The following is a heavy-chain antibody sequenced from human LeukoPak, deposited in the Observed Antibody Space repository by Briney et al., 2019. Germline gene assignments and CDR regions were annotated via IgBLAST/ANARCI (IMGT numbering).Heavy chain of an antibody. J-gene: IGHJ5*02. CDR2: IKQDGSEK. CDR3: ARGHIVVVVAALDP. CDR1: GFTFSSYW. V-gene: IGHV3-7*01. Sequence: GGSLRLSCAASGFTFSSYWMSWVRQAPGKGLEWVANIKQDGSEKYYVDSVKGRFTISRDNAKNSLYLQMNSLRAEDTAVYYCARGHIVVVVAALDPWGQGTLVTVSS. D-gene: IGHD2-15*01.